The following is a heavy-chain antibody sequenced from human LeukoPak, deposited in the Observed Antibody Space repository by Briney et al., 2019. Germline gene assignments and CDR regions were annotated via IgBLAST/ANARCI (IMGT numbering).Heavy chain of an antibody. CDR1: GGSISSYY. D-gene: IGHD3-10*01. J-gene: IGHJ4*02. Sequence: SETLSLTCTVSGGSISSYYWSWIRQPPGKGLEWIGYIYYSGSTNYNPSLKSRVTISVDTSKNQFSLKLSSVTAADTAVYYCARDHGSGSYPFDYWGQGTLVTVSS. CDR3: ARDHGSGSYPFDY. V-gene: IGHV4-59*01. CDR2: IYYSGST.